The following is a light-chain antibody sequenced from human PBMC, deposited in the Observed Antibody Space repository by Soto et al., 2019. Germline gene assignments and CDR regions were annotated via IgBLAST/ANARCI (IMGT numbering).Light chain of an antibody. V-gene: IGKV1-39*01. J-gene: IGKJ5*01. Sequence: DIQMTQSPSSLSASVGDRVTITCRASQGISRYLNWYQQKPGKAPKILIYAASNLESGVPSRFSGSGSGTDFSLTISSLQAGDFATYYCQQYNTYSTFGQGTRLEIK. CDR1: QGISRY. CDR3: QQYNTYST. CDR2: AAS.